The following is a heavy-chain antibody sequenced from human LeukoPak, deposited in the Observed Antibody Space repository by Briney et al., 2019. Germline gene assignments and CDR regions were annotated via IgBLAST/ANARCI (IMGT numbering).Heavy chain of an antibody. Sequence: GGSLRLSCAASGFTFSSYAMSWVRQAPGKGLEWVSAISGSGGSTYYADSVKGRFTISRDNSKNTLYLQMNSLSAEDTAVYYCAKHWYSSGWYRLYYYYMDVWGKGTTVTVSS. D-gene: IGHD6-19*01. CDR3: AKHWYSSGWYRLYYYYMDV. V-gene: IGHV3-23*01. CDR2: ISGSGGST. CDR1: GFTFSSYA. J-gene: IGHJ6*03.